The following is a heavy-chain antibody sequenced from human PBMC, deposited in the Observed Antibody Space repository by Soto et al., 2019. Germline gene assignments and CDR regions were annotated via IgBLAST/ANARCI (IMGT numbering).Heavy chain of an antibody. CDR1: GGTFSSYA. CDR3: ARVFGVAVAAQRYYYYYYGMDV. D-gene: IGHD6-19*01. Sequence: ASVKVSCKASGGTFSSYAISWVRQAPGQGLEWMGGIIPIFGTANYAQKFQGRVTITADESTSTAYMELSSLRSEDTAVYYCARVFGVAVAAQRYYYYYYGMDVWGQGTTVTVSS. V-gene: IGHV1-69*13. J-gene: IGHJ6*02. CDR2: IIPIFGTA.